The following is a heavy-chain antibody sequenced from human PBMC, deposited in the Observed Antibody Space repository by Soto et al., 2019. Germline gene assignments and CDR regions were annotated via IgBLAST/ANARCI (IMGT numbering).Heavy chain of an antibody. CDR2: ISGSGGST. D-gene: IGHD3-10*01. Sequence: EVQLLESGGGLVQPGGSLRLSCAASGFTFSSYAMSWVRQAPGKGLEWVSAISGSGGSTYYADSVKGRFTISRDNSKNTLYLQVNSVRAEDTAVYYCAKGSKILWFGESPGSYYMDVWGKGTTVTVSS. CDR1: GFTFSSYA. V-gene: IGHV3-23*01. CDR3: AKGSKILWFGESPGSYYMDV. J-gene: IGHJ6*03.